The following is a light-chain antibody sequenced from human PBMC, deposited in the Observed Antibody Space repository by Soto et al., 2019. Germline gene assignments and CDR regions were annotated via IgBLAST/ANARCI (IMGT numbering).Light chain of an antibody. V-gene: IGKV1-5*01. J-gene: IGKJ4*01. Sequence: DIQLTQSPSTLSASVGDRFTIACRASQSRSSWLAWYQQKPGKAPRLLIYDASSMESGVPARFSGSGSGTDFTLTISSLQPEDFAAYYCQQCSSTPFTFGGGTQVDIK. CDR3: QQCSSTPFT. CDR2: DAS. CDR1: QSRSSW.